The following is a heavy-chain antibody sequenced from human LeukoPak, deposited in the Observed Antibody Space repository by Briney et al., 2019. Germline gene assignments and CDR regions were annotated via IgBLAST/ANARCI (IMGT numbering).Heavy chain of an antibody. CDR2: INPDGSTI. CDR3: ATAGNYRFDY. D-gene: IGHD1-7*01. V-gene: IGHV3-74*01. Sequence: WGSLRLSCAASGFTFSNYWLXWXRXAPGXXLVWVXHINPDGSTINYEACVKGRLHISRDNAKKSLHLQMNSLRAEETAVYYCATAGNYRFDYWGQGTLVTVSS. J-gene: IGHJ4*02. CDR1: GFTFSNYW.